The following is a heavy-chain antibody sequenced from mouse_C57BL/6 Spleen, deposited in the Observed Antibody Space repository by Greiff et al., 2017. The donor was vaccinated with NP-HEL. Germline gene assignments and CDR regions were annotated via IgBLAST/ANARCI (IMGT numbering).Heavy chain of an antibody. CDR3: TRSYYYYGSSYSFAY. V-gene: IGHV1-15*01. Sequence: QVQLQQSGAELVRPGASVTLSCKASGYTFTDYEMHWVKQTPVHGLEWIGAIDPETGGTAYNQKFKGKAILTADKSSSTAYMELRSLTSEDSAVYYCTRSYYYYGSSYSFAYWGQGTLVTVSA. CDR2: IDPETGGT. J-gene: IGHJ3*01. CDR1: GYTFTDYE. D-gene: IGHD1-1*01.